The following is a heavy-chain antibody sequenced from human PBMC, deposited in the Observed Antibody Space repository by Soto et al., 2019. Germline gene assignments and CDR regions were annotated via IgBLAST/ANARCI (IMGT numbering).Heavy chain of an antibody. CDR1: GFTFSSYG. Sequence: PGGSLRLSCAASGFTFSSYGMHWVRQAPGKGLEWVAVISYDGSNKYYADSVKGRFTISRDNSKNTLYLQMNSLRAEDTAVYYCAKELLSPYDRKALDYWGQGTLVTVSS. CDR2: ISYDGSNK. V-gene: IGHV3-30*18. D-gene: IGHD3-22*01. CDR3: AKELLSPYDRKALDY. J-gene: IGHJ4*02.